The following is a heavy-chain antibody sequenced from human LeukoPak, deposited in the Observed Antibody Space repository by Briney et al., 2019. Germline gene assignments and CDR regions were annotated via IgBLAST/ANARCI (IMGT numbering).Heavy chain of an antibody. V-gene: IGHV4-39*01. CDR1: GGSISSGSYY. CDR2: IYYSGST. J-gene: IGHJ4*02. CDR3: ARQLVAVANSFDY. D-gene: IGHD6-19*01. Sequence: SETLSLTCTVSGGSISSGSYYWGWIRQPPGKGLEWIGSIYYSGSTYYNPSLKSRVTISVDTSKNQFSLKLSSVTAADTAVYYCARQLVAVANSFDYWGQGTLVTVSS.